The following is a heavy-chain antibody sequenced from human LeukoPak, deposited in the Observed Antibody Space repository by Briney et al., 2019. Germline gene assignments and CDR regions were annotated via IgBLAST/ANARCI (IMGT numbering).Heavy chain of an antibody. D-gene: IGHD3-3*01. V-gene: IGHV1-8*03. CDR3: ARAIFGVVPSRLYYYYYYMDV. J-gene: IGHJ6*03. CDR2: MNPNSGNT. CDR1: GYTFTSYD. Sequence: ASVKVSCKASGYTFTSYDINWVRQATGQGLEWMGWMNPNSGNTGYAQKFQGRVTITRNTSISTASMELSSLRSEDTAVYYCARAIFGVVPSRLYYYYYYMDVWGKGTTVTVSS.